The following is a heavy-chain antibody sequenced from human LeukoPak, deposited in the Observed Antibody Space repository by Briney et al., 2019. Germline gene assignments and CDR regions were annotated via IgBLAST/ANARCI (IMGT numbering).Heavy chain of an antibody. D-gene: IGHD3-22*01. CDR2: ITASSGGT. CDR1: GFPFSSYA. CDR3: AKIRFYYDSSFDYWYFDL. V-gene: IGHV3-23*01. J-gene: IGHJ2*01. Sequence: GGSLRLSCAASGFPFSSYAMGWVRQAPRKGLEWVSAITASSGGTHYADSVKGRFTISRDNSKNTLYLQINSLRAEDAAIYYCAKIRFYYDSSFDYWYFDLWGRGTLVTVSS.